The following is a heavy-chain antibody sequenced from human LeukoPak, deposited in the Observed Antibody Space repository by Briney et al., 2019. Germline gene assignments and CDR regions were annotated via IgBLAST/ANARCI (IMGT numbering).Heavy chain of an antibody. V-gene: IGHV3-7*01. Sequence: GGSLRLSCTTSGFKLNQAWMNWVRQAPGKWLEWVANINQDGTEKYYVDSVKGRFTISRDNAKNSLYLQMNSLRVEDTAVYYCAKVAKYYYGSETYYFFEHWGQGTPVTASS. D-gene: IGHD3-10*01. CDR2: INQDGTEK. J-gene: IGHJ4*02. CDR3: AKVAKYYYGSETYYFFEH. CDR1: GFKLNQAW.